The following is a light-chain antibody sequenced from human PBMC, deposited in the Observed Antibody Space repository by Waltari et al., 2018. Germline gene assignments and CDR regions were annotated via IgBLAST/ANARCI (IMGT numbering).Light chain of an antibody. J-gene: IGKJ2*01. CDR1: QSISSW. Sequence: DIQMTQSPSTLSASVGDRVTITCRASQSISSWLAWYQQKPGKAPKRLISKASTLESGVPSRFSGSGSGTEFTLTISSLQPDDFATYYCQHYSNYPVTFGQGTKLEIK. CDR3: QHYSNYPVT. V-gene: IGKV1-5*03. CDR2: KAS.